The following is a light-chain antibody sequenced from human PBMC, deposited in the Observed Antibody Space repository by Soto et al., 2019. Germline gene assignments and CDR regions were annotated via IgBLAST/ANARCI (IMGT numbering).Light chain of an antibody. V-gene: IGKV3-20*01. CDR1: QTVGSDY. Sequence: EIVLTQSPGPLSLSPGESATLSCRASQTVGSDYLAWYQQRPGQAPRLLIYGTSSRATGIPDRFSGSGSGTDCTLTISRLEPEDFAVYYCQQYRTSTQTFGQGTKVEIK. CDR2: GTS. J-gene: IGKJ1*01. CDR3: QQYRTSTQT.